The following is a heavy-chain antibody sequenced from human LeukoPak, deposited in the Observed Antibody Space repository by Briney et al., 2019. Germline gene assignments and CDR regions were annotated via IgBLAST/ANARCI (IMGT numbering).Heavy chain of an antibody. Sequence: PGRSLRLSCAASGFTFSSYAMSWVRQAPGKGLEWVSAISGSGGSTYYADSVKGRFTISRDNSENTLYLQMNSLRAEDTAVYYCAKAGNDYSKPNDYWGQGTLVTVSS. CDR1: GFTFSSYA. D-gene: IGHD4-11*01. J-gene: IGHJ4*02. CDR2: ISGSGGST. CDR3: AKAGNDYSKPNDY. V-gene: IGHV3-23*01.